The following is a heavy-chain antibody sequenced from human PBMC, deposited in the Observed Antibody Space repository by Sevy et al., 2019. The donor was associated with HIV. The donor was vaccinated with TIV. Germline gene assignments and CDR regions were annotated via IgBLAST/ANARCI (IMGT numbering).Heavy chain of an antibody. J-gene: IGHJ4*02. D-gene: IGHD6-19*01. V-gene: IGHV3-23*01. CDR1: GFTFNNSA. CDR2: ISGSGETT. CDR3: VKRTEYNGGRFID. Sequence: GGSLRLSCAASGFTFNNSAMSWVRQAPGKGLEWVSTISGSGETTYYAESVKGRFTTSRDNSKNTLFLQVNSLRAEDTALYYCVKRTEYNGGRFIDWGQGTLVTVSS.